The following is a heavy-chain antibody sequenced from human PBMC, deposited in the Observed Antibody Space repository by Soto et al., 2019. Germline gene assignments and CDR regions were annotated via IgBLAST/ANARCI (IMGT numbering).Heavy chain of an antibody. D-gene: IGHD6-6*01. CDR1: GFTFSSYG. CDR2: IWYDGSNK. CDR3: ARDAGARSAARPSYYYGMDV. J-gene: IGHJ6*02. V-gene: IGHV3-33*01. Sequence: GGSLRLSCAASGFTFSSYGMHWVRQAPGKGLEWVAVIWYDGSNKYYADSVKGRSTISRDNSKNTLYPQMNSLRAEDTAVYYCARDAGARSAARPSYYYGMDVWGQGTTVTVSS.